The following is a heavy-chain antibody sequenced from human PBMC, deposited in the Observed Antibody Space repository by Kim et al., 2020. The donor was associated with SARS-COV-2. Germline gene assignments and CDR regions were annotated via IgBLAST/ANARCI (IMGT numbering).Heavy chain of an antibody. Sequence: GGSLRLSCAASGFTFSSYAMHWVRQAPGKGLEWVAVISYDGSNKYYADSVKGRFTISRDNSKNTLYLQMNSLRAEDTAVYYCARPQQLVHSYYYYGMDVWGQGTTVTVSS. CDR2: ISYDGSNK. J-gene: IGHJ6*02. CDR1: GFTFSSYA. CDR3: ARPQQLVHSYYYYGMDV. V-gene: IGHV3-30*04. D-gene: IGHD6-13*01.